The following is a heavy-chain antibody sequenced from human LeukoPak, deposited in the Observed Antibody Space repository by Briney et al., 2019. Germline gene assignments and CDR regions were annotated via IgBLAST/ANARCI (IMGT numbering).Heavy chain of an antibody. Sequence: GGSLRLSCAVSGFTFNSYGMHWVRQAPGKWLEWVAVIVFDGSNKYYADSVRGRFTISRDNSKNTLYLQMNSLKDEDTAVYYCAKAHDFWSGIGYGMDVWGQGTTVTVSS. V-gene: IGHV3-30*18. CDR2: IVFDGSNK. D-gene: IGHD3-3*01. CDR3: AKAHDFWSGIGYGMDV. CDR1: GFTFNSYG. J-gene: IGHJ6*02.